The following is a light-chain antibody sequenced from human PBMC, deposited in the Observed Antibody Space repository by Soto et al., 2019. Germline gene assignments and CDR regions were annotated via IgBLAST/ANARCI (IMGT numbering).Light chain of an antibody. CDR2: KAS. CDR3: QQRS. J-gene: IGKJ1*01. Sequence: DAQMTQSPSTLSASIGDRVTITCRASQDIDNWLARYQQRPGKAPKLLIYKASILQNGVPSRFSGSGSGTEFTLTISSLQPDDFATYYCQQRSFGQGTKV. V-gene: IGKV1-5*03. CDR1: QDIDNW.